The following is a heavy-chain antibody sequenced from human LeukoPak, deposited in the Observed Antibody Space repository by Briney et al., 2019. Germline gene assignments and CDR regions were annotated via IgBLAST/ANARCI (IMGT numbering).Heavy chain of an antibody. CDR1: GDSISKSSYY. D-gene: IGHD2-21*02. J-gene: IGHJ4*02. Sequence: SETLSLTCTVSGDSISKSSYYWGFIRQPPGKGLEWIGNIYYSGTTYYSPSLSSRVTISVHTSKNQFSLKLNSMTAADTAVYYCATTYCGGDCYPAWWGQGTLVTVSS. V-gene: IGHV4-39*01. CDR3: ATTYCGGDCYPAW. CDR2: IYYSGTT.